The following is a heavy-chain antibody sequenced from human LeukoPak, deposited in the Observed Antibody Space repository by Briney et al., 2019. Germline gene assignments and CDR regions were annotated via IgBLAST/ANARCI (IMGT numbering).Heavy chain of an antibody. J-gene: IGHJ4*02. V-gene: IGHV3-23*01. CDR2: IGSSGGST. D-gene: IGHD5-24*01. Sequence: GSLRLSCVASGFTFGKYWMSWVRQAPGKGLEWVSTIGSSGGSTYYADSVRGRFTISRDNSKNTLYLQMNSLRAEDTAVYYCAKVFRDGYNYPFDYWGQGTLVTVSS. CDR1: GFTFGKYW. CDR3: AKVFRDGYNYPFDY.